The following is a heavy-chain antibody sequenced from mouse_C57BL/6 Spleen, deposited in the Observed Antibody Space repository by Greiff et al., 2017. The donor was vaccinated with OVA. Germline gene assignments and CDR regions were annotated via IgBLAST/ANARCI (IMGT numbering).Heavy chain of an antibody. V-gene: IGHV1-18*01. CDR1: GYTFTDYN. Sequence: EVQLQQSGPELVKPGASVKIPCKASGYTFTDYNMDWVKQSHGKSLEWIGDINPNNGGTIYNQKFKGKATLTVDKSSSTAYMELRSLTSEDTAVYYCARSPITTVVATRWYCDVWGTGTTVTVSS. CDR2: INPNNGGT. J-gene: IGHJ1*03. CDR3: ARSPITTVVATRWYCDV. D-gene: IGHD1-1*01.